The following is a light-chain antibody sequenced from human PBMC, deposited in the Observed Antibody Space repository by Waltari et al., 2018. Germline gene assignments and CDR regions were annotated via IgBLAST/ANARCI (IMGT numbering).Light chain of an antibody. CDR3: QQYNNWYPGA. CDR1: QSVSSN. V-gene: IGKV3-15*01. CDR2: GAS. J-gene: IGKJ1*01. Sequence: EIVMTQSPPTLSVSPGERVTLSCRASQSVSSNLAWYQQKPGQAPRLLIHGASTRATGIPARFSGSGSGTEFTLTISSLQSEDFAVYYCQQYNNWYPGAFGQGTKVEIK.